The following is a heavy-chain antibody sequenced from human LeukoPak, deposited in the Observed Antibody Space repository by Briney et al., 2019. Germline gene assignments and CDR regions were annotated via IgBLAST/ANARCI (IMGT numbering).Heavy chain of an antibody. D-gene: IGHD3-3*01. Sequence: ASVKVSCKASGGTFSSYAISWVRQAPGQGLEWMGGIIPIFGTANYAQKFQGRVTITADESTSTAYMEPSSLRSEDTAVYYCATIQQGVAAFDYWGQGTLVTVSS. CDR3: ATIQQGVAAFDY. J-gene: IGHJ4*02. CDR1: GGTFSSYA. CDR2: IIPIFGTA. V-gene: IGHV1-69*13.